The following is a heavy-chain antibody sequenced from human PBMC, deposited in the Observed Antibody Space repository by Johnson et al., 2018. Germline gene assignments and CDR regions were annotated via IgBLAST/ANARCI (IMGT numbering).Heavy chain of an antibody. CDR1: GFTFRSYG. CDR3: ARDSGDYYFAY. V-gene: IGHV3-33*01. J-gene: IGHJ4*02. CDR2: IWYDGSKE. D-gene: IGHD3-10*01. Sequence: QVQLVQSGGGVVQPGRSLRLSCVPSGFTFRSYGMHWVRQAPGKGLEWVAVIWYDGSKEYYADSVKGRFTISKDNSKNTLYLQMNSLRAEDTAVYYCARDSGDYYFAYWGQGTLVTVSS.